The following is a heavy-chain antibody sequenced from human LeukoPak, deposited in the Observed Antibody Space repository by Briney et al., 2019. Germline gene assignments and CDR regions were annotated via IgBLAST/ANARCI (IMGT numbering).Heavy chain of an antibody. J-gene: IGHJ5*02. CDR2: IDHSGST. D-gene: IGHD6-13*01. V-gene: IGHV4-34*01. CDR1: GGYFSGFY. CDR3: ARDRRAAAGLYNWFDP. Sequence: SETLSLTCDVYGGYFSGFYWNWLRQPPGKGLEWIGEIDHSGSTNYNPSLKSRVTISVDRANNQFSLKLSSVTAADTAVYYCARDRRAAAGLYNWFDPWGQGTLVTVSS.